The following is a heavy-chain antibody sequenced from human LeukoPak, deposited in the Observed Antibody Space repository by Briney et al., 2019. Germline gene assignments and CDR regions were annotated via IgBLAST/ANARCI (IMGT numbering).Heavy chain of an antibody. D-gene: IGHD2-2*01. CDR2: TSGSGSST. Sequence: PGGSLRLSCAASGFTFSTYAMSWVRQAPGKGLEWVSATSGSGSSTYYADSVKGRFTISRDNSKNTLYLQMNSLRAEDTAVYYCAKERSMSSSTLLVGDYWGQGILVTVSS. CDR1: GFTFSTYA. CDR3: AKERSMSSSTLLVGDY. J-gene: IGHJ4*02. V-gene: IGHV3-23*01.